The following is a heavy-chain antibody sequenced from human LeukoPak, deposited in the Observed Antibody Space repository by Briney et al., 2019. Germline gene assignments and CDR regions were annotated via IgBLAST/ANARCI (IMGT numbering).Heavy chain of an antibody. J-gene: IGHJ5*02. V-gene: IGHV4-38-2*02. Sequence: PSETLSLTCTVSGYSISSGYYWGWIRQPPGKGLEWIGSIYHSGSTYYNPSLKSRVTISVDTSKNQFSLKLSSVTAADTAVYYCAGEGYCSGGSCYYLENWFDPWGQGTLVTVSS. CDR3: AGEGYCSGGSCYYLENWFDP. D-gene: IGHD2-15*01. CDR1: GYSISSGYY. CDR2: IYHSGST.